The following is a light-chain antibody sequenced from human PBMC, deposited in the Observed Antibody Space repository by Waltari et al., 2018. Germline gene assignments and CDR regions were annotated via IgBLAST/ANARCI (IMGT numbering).Light chain of an antibody. Sequence: DIVMTQSPDSLAVSLGERATINCKSSQSVLYSSNNKNYLAWYQQKPGQPPKLLICWASIRESGVPDRFSGSGSGTDFTLTISSLQAEDVAVYYCQQYYSTPPTFGQGTKVGIK. V-gene: IGKV4-1*01. CDR2: WAS. J-gene: IGKJ1*01. CDR1: QSVLYSSNNKNY. CDR3: QQYYSTPPT.